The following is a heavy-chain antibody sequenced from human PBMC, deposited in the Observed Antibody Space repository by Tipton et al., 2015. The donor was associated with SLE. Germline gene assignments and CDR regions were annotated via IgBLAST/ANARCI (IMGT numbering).Heavy chain of an antibody. CDR3: ARDTSILRCFDY. CDR1: GGSFSGYY. D-gene: IGHD4-17*01. V-gene: IGHV4-34*01. Sequence: TLSLTCAVYGGSFSGYYWSWIRQPPGKGPEWIGEINHSGSTNYNPPLKSRVTISVDTSKNQFSLKLSSVTAADTAVYYCARDTSILRCFDYWGQGTLVTVSS. CDR2: INHSGST. J-gene: IGHJ4*02.